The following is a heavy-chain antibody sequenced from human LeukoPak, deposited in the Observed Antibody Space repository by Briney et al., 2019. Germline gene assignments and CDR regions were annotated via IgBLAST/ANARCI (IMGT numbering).Heavy chain of an antibody. CDR1: GYPISSGYY. V-gene: IGHV4-38-2*02. J-gene: IGHJ3*02. CDR2: IYHSGST. D-gene: IGHD6-13*01. Sequence: SETLSLTCTVSGYPISSGYYWGWIRQPPGKGLEWIGSIYHSGSTYYNPSLKSRVTISVDTSKNQFSLKLSSVTAADTAVYYCARGMAAAATIWGQGTMVTVSS. CDR3: ARGMAAAATI.